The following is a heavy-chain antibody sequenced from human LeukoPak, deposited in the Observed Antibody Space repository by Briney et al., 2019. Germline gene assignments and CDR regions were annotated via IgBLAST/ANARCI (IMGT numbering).Heavy chain of an antibody. V-gene: IGHV4-59*01. Sequence: SETLSLTCTVSGGSISDYYWNWIRQSPGKGLEWIGYIYYSGSNTYNPSLKSRVTISVDTSKKQFSLKLSSVTAADTGVYYCARGLYCSRTTCYRYPFDIWGQGTMVTVSS. CDR1: GGSISDYY. J-gene: IGHJ3*02. CDR3: ARGLYCSRTTCYRYPFDI. D-gene: IGHD2-2*01. CDR2: IYYSGSN.